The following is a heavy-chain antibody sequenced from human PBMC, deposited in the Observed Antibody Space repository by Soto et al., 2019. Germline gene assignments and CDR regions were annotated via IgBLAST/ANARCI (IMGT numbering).Heavy chain of an antibody. V-gene: IGHV4-59*08. CDR3: ARQSSSSWYPVVWFDP. CDR2: IYYSGST. J-gene: IGHJ5*02. Sequence: SETLSVTCTVSGGSISSYDWSWIRQNPGKGLEWIGYIYYSGSTNYNPSLKSRVTISVDTSKNQFSLKLSSVTAADTAVYYCARQSSSSWYPVVWFDPWGQGTLVTVSS. CDR1: GGSISSYD. D-gene: IGHD6-13*01.